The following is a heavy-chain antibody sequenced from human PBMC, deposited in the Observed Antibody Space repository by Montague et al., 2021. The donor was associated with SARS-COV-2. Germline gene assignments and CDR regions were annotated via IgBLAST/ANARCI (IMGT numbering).Heavy chain of an antibody. CDR2: INHNGST. CDR3: ARGPVSAAFDI. V-gene: IGHV4-34*01. CDR1: GGSFSSYH. D-gene: IGHD2-2*01. J-gene: IGHJ3*02. Sequence: SETLSLTCVVYGGSFSSYHWSWIRQPPGKGLEWIGEINHNGSTTYTPSLKSRVTISIDTSKNQFSLKLNSGTAADTAVYYCARGPVSAAFDIWGQGTMVTVSS.